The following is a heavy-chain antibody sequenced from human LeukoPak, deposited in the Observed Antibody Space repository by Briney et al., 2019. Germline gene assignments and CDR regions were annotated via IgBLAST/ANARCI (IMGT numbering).Heavy chain of an antibody. Sequence: SETLSLTCTVSGDSISSDYWSWIRQPPGKGLEWIGYIYYSGSTNYNPSLKSRVTISVDTSKNQFSLKLSSVTAADTAVYYCARAYSSSWYWFDPWGQGTLVTVSS. V-gene: IGHV4-59*01. CDR1: GDSISSDY. J-gene: IGHJ5*02. CDR2: IYYSGST. D-gene: IGHD6-13*01. CDR3: ARAYSSSWYWFDP.